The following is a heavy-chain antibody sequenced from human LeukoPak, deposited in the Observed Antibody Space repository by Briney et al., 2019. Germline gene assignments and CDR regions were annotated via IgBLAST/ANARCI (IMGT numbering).Heavy chain of an antibody. CDR3: GRVGGRSKAAKGDAFDI. CDR1: GFTFSSHA. Sequence: GGSLRLSCAASGFTFSSHAMSWVRQAPGKGLEWVSGISGRGDTTVYADSVKGRFTISRDNAQNSMYLQMNSLRAEDTAVYYCGRVGGRSKAAKGDAFDIWGQGTMVTVSS. J-gene: IGHJ3*02. V-gene: IGHV3-23*01. D-gene: IGHD6-6*01. CDR2: ISGRGDTT.